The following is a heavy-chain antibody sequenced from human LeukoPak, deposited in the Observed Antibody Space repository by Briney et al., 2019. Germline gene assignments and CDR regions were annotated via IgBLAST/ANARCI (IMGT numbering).Heavy chain of an antibody. CDR1: GGTSSSYA. CDR3: ARGYYDILYSAFDP. D-gene: IGHD3-9*01. V-gene: IGHV1-69*13. Sequence: GASVKVSCKASGGTSSSYAISWVRQAPGQGLEWMGGIIPIFGTANYAQKFQGRVTITADESTSTAYMELSSLRSEDTAVYYCARGYYDILYSAFDPWGQGTLVTVSS. J-gene: IGHJ5*02. CDR2: IIPIFGTA.